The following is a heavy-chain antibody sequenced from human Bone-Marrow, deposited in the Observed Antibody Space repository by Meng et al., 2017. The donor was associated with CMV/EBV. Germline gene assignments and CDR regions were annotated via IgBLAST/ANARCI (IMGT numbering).Heavy chain of an antibody. V-gene: IGHV3-9*01. D-gene: IGHD3-10*01. CDR3: AITMARGIISFYYCGMDV. CDR2: ISWNSRNV. J-gene: IGHJ6*02. CDR1: GFTFDDYA. Sequence: SLKISCAASGFTFDDYAMHWVRQAPGKGLEWVSGISWNSRNVGYADSVKGRFTISRDNASTSLYLQMNTMRAEDTAVYYCAITMARGIISFYYCGMDVWGQGTTVTVSS.